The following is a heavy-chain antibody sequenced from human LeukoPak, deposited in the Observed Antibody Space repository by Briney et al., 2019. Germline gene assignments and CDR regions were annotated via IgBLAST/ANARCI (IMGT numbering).Heavy chain of an antibody. CDR2: VSGSGGRT. J-gene: IGHJ3*02. CDR3: ANHGDPLTYNAFDI. D-gene: IGHD4-17*01. V-gene: IGHV3-23*01. CDR1: GFTFSNYG. Sequence: GGSLRLSCAASGFTFSNYGMSWVRQSPGKGLEWVSRVSGSGGRTYYADSVKGRFTISRDNSKNTLSLQMNNLRAEDTAVYYCANHGDPLTYNAFDIWGQGTMVTVSS.